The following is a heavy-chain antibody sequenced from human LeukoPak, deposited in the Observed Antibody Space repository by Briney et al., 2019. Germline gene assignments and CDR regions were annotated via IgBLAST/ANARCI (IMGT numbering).Heavy chain of an antibody. CDR1: GGTFSSYA. V-gene: IGHV1-69*05. CDR3: ARWCSGGSCYSRTPSAFDI. D-gene: IGHD2-15*01. J-gene: IGHJ3*02. Sequence: SMKVSCKASGGTFSSYAISWVRQAPGQGLEWMGGIIPIFGTANYAQKFQGRVTITTDESTSTAYMELSSLRSEDTAVYYCARWCSGGSCYSRTPSAFDIWGQGTMVTVSS. CDR2: IIPIFGTA.